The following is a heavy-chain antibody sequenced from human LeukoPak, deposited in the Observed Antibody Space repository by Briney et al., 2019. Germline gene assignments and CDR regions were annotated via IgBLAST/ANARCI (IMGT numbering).Heavy chain of an antibody. D-gene: IGHD3/OR15-3a*01. Sequence: SETLSLTCTVSGVSISSSNSYWGWIRQPPGKGLEWIGSIYYSGNTYYNASLKSQVSISIDTSKNQFSLKLTSVTAADTAVYYCARQTGSGLFTLPGGQGTLVTVSS. CDR2: IYYSGNT. J-gene: IGHJ4*02. CDR3: ARQTGSGLFTLP. V-gene: IGHV4-39*01. CDR1: GVSISSSNSY.